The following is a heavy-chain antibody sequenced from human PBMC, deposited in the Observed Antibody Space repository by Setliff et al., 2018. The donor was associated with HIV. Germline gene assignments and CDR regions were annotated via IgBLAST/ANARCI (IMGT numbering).Heavy chain of an antibody. Sequence: SETLSLTCTVSGYSISSDYYWGWIRQPPGKGLVWIVNIYHSGNTNYNSSLKSRVTISVDTTKSQFSLKLNSVTAADTAVYYCARDQSDWFYWGQGTLVTVSS. J-gene: IGHJ4*02. V-gene: IGHV4-38-2*02. CDR1: GYSISSDYY. CDR3: ARDQSDWFY. CDR2: IYHSGNT. D-gene: IGHD3-3*01.